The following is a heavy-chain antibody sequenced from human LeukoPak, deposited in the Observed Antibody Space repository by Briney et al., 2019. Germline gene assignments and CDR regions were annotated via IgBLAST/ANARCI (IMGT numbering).Heavy chain of an antibody. V-gene: IGHV4-59*01. Sequence: SETLSLTCAVSGDSISSDYWSWIRQPPGKGLEWIGYIYYTGSTNYSPSLKSRVTISVDTSKNQFSLKVSSVTAADTAVYYCARAGGGGAFDIWGQGTMVTVSS. J-gene: IGHJ3*02. CDR2: IYYTGST. D-gene: IGHD4-23*01. CDR3: ARAGGGGAFDI. CDR1: GDSISSDY.